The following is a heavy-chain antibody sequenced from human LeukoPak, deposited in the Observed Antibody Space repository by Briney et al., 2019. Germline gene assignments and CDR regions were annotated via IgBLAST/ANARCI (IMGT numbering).Heavy chain of an antibody. D-gene: IGHD1-26*01. CDR2: IYYSGST. CDR1: GGSISSSSHY. Sequence: SSETLSLTCTVSGGSISSSSHYWGWIRQPPGKGLEWIGSIYYSGSTYYNPSLKSRVTISVDTSKNQFSLKLSSVTAADTAVYYCARLVSSGSYGYWGQGTLVTVSS. J-gene: IGHJ4*02. CDR3: ARLVSSGSYGY. V-gene: IGHV4-39*01.